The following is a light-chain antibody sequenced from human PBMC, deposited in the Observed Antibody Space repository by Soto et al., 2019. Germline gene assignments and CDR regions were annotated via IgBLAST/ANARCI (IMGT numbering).Light chain of an antibody. CDR1: SSNIGAGYD. CDR2: GNS. Sequence: QPVLTQPPSVSGAPGQRVTISCTGSSSNIGAGYDVHWYQQLPGTAPKLLIYGNSNRPSGVPDRFSGSKSGTSASLAITGLQAEDEADYYCQSYDSGLSGGVFGGGTKVTAL. CDR3: QSYDSGLSGGV. J-gene: IGLJ3*02. V-gene: IGLV1-40*01.